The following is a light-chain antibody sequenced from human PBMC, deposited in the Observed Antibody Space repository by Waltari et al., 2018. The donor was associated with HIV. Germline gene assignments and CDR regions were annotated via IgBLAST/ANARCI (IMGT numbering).Light chain of an antibody. J-gene: IGLJ1*01. CDR3: AAWDDSLNGYV. V-gene: IGLV1-47*01. Sequence: QSVLTQPPSASGTPGQRVPISCSGSSSNIGINNVYWYQQLPGTAPKLLLRAADRCSGSKSGTSASLAISGLRSEDEADYYCAAWDDSLNGYVFGTGTKVTVL. CDR1: SSNIGINN.